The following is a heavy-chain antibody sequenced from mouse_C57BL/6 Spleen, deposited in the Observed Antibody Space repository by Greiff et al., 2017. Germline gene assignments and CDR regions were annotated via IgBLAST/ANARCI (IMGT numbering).Heavy chain of an antibody. Sequence: EVQLVESGGGLVQPGGSLSLSCAASGFTFTDYYMSWVRQPPGKALEWLGFIRNKANGYTTEYSASVKGRFTISRDNSKSILYLQMNARRAEDSATYYCARSYYYGSSYFDYWGQGTPLTVSS. CDR2: IRNKANGYTT. CDR1: GFTFTDYY. J-gene: IGHJ2*01. V-gene: IGHV7-3*01. D-gene: IGHD1-1*01. CDR3: ARSYYYGSSYFDY.